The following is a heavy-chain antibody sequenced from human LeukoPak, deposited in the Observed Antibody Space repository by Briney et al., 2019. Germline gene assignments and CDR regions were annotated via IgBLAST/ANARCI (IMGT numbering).Heavy chain of an antibody. CDR2: IYTSGST. V-gene: IGHV4-61*02. CDR1: GGSISSGSYY. D-gene: IGHD2-15*01. J-gene: IGHJ4*02. Sequence: SQTLSQTCTVPGGSISSGSYYWSWIRQPAGKGLEWIGRIYTSGSTNYNPSLKSGDTISVDTSKNQFSLKLSSVTAADTAVYYCARMSHGGSAGYFEYWGQGTLVTVSS. CDR3: ARMSHGGSAGYFEY.